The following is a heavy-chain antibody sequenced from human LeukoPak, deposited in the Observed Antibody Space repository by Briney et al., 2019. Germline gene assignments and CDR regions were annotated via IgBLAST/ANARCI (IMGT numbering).Heavy chain of an antibody. V-gene: IGHV3-21*01. CDR2: ISSSSSYI. Sequence: GGSLRLSCAASGFTFSSYSMNWVRQAPGKGLEWVSSISSSSSYIYYADSVKGRFTISRDNAKNSLYLQMNSLRAEDTAVYYCGRGAGAGPYFDYWGQGTLVTVSS. CDR1: GFTFSSYS. J-gene: IGHJ4*02. D-gene: IGHD6-19*01. CDR3: GRGAGAGPYFDY.